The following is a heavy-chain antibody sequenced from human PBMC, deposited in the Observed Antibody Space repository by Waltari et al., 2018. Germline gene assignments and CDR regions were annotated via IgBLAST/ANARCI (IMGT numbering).Heavy chain of an antibody. J-gene: IGHJ4*02. D-gene: IGHD1-26*01. CDR3: ARGRWEPLDY. V-gene: IGHV3-48*01. Sequence: EVQLVDSGGGLVQPGGSLRLSCAASGFTFSSYSMSWARQAPGKGLEWVSYISSSSSTIYYADSVKGRFTISRDNAKNSLYLQMNSLRAEDTAVYYCARGRWEPLDYWGQGTLVTVSS. CDR2: ISSSSSTI. CDR1: GFTFSSYS.